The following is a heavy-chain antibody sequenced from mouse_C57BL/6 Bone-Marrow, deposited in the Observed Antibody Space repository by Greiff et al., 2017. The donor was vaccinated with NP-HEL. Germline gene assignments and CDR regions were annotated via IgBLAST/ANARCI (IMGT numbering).Heavy chain of an antibody. J-gene: IGHJ4*01. Sequence: DVKLQESGAELVRPGASVKLSCTASGFNIKDDYMHWVKQRPEQGLEWIGWIDPENGDTEYASKFQGKATITADTSSNTAYLQLSSLTSEDTAVYYCTTHGSSYNYAMDYWGQGTSVTVSS. CDR1: GFNIKDDY. CDR2: IDPENGDT. D-gene: IGHD1-1*01. CDR3: TTHGSSYNYAMDY. V-gene: IGHV14-4*01.